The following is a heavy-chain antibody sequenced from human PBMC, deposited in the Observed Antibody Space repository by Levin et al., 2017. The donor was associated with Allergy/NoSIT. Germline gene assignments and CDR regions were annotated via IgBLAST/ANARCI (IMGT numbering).Heavy chain of an antibody. Sequence: PGESLKISCAASGFVFSSSWMSWVRQAPGKGLEWVANIKQDGSETSYVDSVKGRFTVSRDNAKNSLYLEMNSLRVEDTAVYYCAKGGVIRRGQGTLVTVSS. CDR3: AKGGVIR. CDR1: GFVFSSSW. D-gene: IGHD3-10*01. CDR2: IKQDGSET. V-gene: IGHV3-7*01. J-gene: IGHJ4*02.